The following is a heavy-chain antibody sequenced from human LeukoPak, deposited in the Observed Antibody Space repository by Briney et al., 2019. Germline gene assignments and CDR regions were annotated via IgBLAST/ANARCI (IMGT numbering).Heavy chain of an antibody. J-gene: IGHJ3*02. Sequence: GGSLRLSCAASGFTFSGYGMHWVRQAPGKGLEWVAFIRYDGSNKYYADSVKGRFTISRDNSKNTLYLQMNSLRAEDTAVYYCAKGAHIVVVPAALDIWGQGTMVTVSS. CDR3: AKGAHIVVVPAALDI. V-gene: IGHV3-30*02. CDR2: IRYDGSNK. D-gene: IGHD2-2*01. CDR1: GFTFSGYG.